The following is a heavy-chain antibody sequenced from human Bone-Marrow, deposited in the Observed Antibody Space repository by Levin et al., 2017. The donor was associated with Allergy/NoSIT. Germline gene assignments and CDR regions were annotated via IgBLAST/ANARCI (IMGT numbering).Heavy chain of an antibody. CDR1: GGTFSSYA. J-gene: IGHJ4*02. CDR3: ARERQIAISDFDY. Sequence: SVKVSCKASGGTFSSYAISWVRQAPGQGLEWMGGIIPIFGTANYAQKFQGRVTITADESTSTAYMELSSLRSEDTAVYYCARERQIAISDFDYWGQGTLVTVSS. V-gene: IGHV1-69*13. CDR2: IIPIFGTA. D-gene: IGHD2-21*01.